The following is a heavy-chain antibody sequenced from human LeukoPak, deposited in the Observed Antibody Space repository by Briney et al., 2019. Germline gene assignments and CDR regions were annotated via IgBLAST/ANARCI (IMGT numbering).Heavy chain of an antibody. CDR2: IIPILGMA. CDR1: GGTFSSYA. V-gene: IGHV1-69*04. CDR3: ASYDYGDYYYGMDV. D-gene: IGHD4-17*01. J-gene: IGHJ6*02. Sequence: SVKVSCKASGGTFSSYAISWVRQAPGQGLEWMGRIIPILGMANYAQKFQGRVTITADKSTSTAYMELSSLRSEDTAVYYCASYDYGDYYYGMDVWGQGTTVTVSS.